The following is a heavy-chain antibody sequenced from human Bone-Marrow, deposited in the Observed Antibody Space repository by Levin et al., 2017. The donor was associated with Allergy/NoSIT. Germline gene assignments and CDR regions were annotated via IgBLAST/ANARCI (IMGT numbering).Heavy chain of an antibody. Sequence: GGSLRLSCAASGFTFSSYAMSWVRQAPGKGLEWVSAISGSGGSTYYADSVKGRFAISRDNSKNTLYLQMNSLRAEDTAVYYCAKDGYYYDSSGYYDYWGQGTLVTVSS. D-gene: IGHD3-22*01. CDR3: AKDGYYYDSSGYYDY. J-gene: IGHJ4*02. CDR2: ISGSGGST. V-gene: IGHV3-23*01. CDR1: GFTFSSYA.